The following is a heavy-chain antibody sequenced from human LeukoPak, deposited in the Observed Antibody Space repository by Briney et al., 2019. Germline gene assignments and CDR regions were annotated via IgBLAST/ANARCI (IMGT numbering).Heavy chain of an antibody. CDR2: IYYSGST. Sequence: PSETLSLTCTVSGGSVNSGSFYWSWIRQAPGKGLEYIGYIYYSGSTYYNPSLRSRVTISLDTSKNQFSLKLSSVTAADTAVYYCARAAWRGSNSRDAFDIWGLGTMVTVSS. J-gene: IGHJ3*02. CDR3: ARAAWRGSNSRDAFDI. CDR1: GGSVNSGSFY. D-gene: IGHD4-23*01. V-gene: IGHV4-61*01.